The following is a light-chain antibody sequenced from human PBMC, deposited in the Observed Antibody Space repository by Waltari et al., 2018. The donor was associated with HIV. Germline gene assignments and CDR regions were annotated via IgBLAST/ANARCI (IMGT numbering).Light chain of an antibody. CDR3: ETWDSDIRV. Sequence: QPVLTQSSSASASLDPSVKVTCTLSSGHSSYIIARHQQQPGKAPRYLMKVEGSGSFKKGSGVPDRFSGSSSGADRHLTISNLQPEDEADYYCETWDSDIRVFGGGTKLTVL. CDR1: SGHSSYI. CDR2: VEGSGSF. J-gene: IGLJ3*02. V-gene: IGLV4-60*03.